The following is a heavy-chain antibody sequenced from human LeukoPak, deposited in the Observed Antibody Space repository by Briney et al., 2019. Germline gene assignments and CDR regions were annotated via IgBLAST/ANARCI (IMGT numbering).Heavy chain of an antibody. V-gene: IGHV4-4*07. D-gene: IGHD3-10*01. Sequence: SETLSLTCTVSGDSISSYYWSWIRQPAGKGLEWIGRIYTSGSTNYNPSLKSRVTISVDKSKNQFSLKLSSVTAADTAVYYCARDTTYYYDPGSYLNWFDPWGQGTLVTVSS. CDR3: ARDTTYYYDPGSYLNWFDP. CDR1: GDSISSYY. J-gene: IGHJ5*02. CDR2: IYTSGST.